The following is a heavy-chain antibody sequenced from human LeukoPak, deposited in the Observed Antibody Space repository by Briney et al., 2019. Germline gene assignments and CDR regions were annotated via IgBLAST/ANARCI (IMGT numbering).Heavy chain of an antibody. CDR2: IIPIFGTA. CDR3: ARVPRLGGLRLGALDC. V-gene: IGHV1-69*05. D-gene: IGHD3-16*01. J-gene: IGHJ4*02. CDR1: GGTFSSYA. Sequence: ASVTVSCKASGGTFSSYAISWVRQAPGQGLEWMGGIIPIFGTANYAQKFQGRVTITTDESTSTAYMELSSLRSEDTAVYYCARVPRLGGLRLGALDCWGQGTLVTVSS.